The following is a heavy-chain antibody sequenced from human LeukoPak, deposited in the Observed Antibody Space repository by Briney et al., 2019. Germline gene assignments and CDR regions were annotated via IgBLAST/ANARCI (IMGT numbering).Heavy chain of an antibody. J-gene: IGHJ4*02. Sequence: GGSLRLSCSASRFTFSSYAMSWVRQAPGKGLEWVGFIRSKAYGATTEYAASVKGRFTISRDDSKSIAYLQMNSLKTEDTAVYYCTRPSEGSYYGRSYPFDYWGQGTLVTVSS. CDR1: RFTFSSYA. D-gene: IGHD1-26*01. CDR2: IRSKAYGATT. CDR3: TRPSEGSYYGRSYPFDY. V-gene: IGHV3-49*04.